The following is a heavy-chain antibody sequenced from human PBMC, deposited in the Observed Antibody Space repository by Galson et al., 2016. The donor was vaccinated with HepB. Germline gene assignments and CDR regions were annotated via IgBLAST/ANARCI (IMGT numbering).Heavy chain of an antibody. CDR2: VNTYTGDA. D-gene: IGHD5-12*01. CDR1: SDTLSNYG. V-gene: IGHV1-18*01. CDR3: ASRGGYDAFDI. Sequence: SVKVSCKASSDTLSNYGFSWVRQAPGQGLEWMGGVNTYTGDADYPQRFQDRVTMTTDTSTKTAYMELRSLRSDDTAVYYCASRGGYDAFDIWGQGTVVTVSS. J-gene: IGHJ3*02.